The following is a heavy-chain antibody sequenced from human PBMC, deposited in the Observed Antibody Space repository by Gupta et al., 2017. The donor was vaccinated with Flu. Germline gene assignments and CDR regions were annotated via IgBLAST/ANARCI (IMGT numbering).Heavy chain of an antibody. V-gene: IGHV3-23*01. CDR1: GSPLTTFA. Sequence: EVQLLESGGGLVQPGGSLELSCAALGSPLTTFAMGWVRQAPGKGLEWVSAISGSGGSTYYADSVKGRFTISRDNSKNTLYLQMNSLRAEDTAVYYCAKDRRYCSSTSCYLYYFDYWGQGTLVTVSS. CDR3: AKDRRYCSSTSCYLYYFDY. CDR2: ISGSGGST. J-gene: IGHJ4*02. D-gene: IGHD2-2*01.